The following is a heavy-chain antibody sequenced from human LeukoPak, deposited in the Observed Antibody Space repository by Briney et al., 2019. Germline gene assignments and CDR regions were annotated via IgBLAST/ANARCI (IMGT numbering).Heavy chain of an antibody. V-gene: IGHV4-34*01. J-gene: IGHJ4*02. Sequence: SETLSLTCAVYGGSFSGYYWSWIRQPPGKGLEWIGEINHSGSTNYNPSLKSRVTISVDTSKNQFSLKLSSVTAADTAVYYCARDSALTGDSGIDYWGQGTLVTVSS. D-gene: IGHD7-27*01. CDR2: INHSGST. CDR3: ARDSALTGDSGIDY. CDR1: GGSFSGYY.